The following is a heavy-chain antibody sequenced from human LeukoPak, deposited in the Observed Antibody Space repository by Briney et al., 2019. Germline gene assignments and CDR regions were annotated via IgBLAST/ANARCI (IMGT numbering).Heavy chain of an antibody. J-gene: IGHJ6*03. V-gene: IGHV4-4*07. CDR1: GGSISSYY. Sequence: HPSETLSLTCTVSGGSISSYYWSWIRQPAGKGLEWIGRIYTSGSTNYNPSLKSRVTMSVDTSKNQFSLKLSSVTAADTAVYYCARGGGLGFGYYYYYYMDVWGKGTTVTVSS. CDR2: IYTSGST. CDR3: ARGGGLGFGYYYYYYMDV. D-gene: IGHD3-10*01.